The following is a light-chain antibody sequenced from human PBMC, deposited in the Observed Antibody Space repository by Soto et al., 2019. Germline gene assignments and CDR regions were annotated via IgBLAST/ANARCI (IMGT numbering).Light chain of an antibody. J-gene: IGLJ2*01. V-gene: IGLV1-44*01. CDR1: SSNIGSNP. CDR2: NNN. Sequence: QSLLTQPPSASGTPGQRVTISCSGSSSNIGSNPVNWYQQLPGTAPKLLIYNNNQRPSGVPDRFSGSKSGTSASLAISGLQSEDEADYYCAAWDDSLNGVVFGGGTKLTVL. CDR3: AAWDDSLNGVV.